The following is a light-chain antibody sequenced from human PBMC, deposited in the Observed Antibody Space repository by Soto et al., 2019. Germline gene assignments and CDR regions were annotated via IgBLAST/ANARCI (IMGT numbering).Light chain of an antibody. V-gene: IGLV1-44*01. CDR1: SSNIGTNT. CDR3: AAWDDSLNGWV. Sequence: QSVLTQPPSASGTPGQRVTISCSGSSSNIGTNTVNWYQQLPGTAPKLLIYSNNHRPSGVPDRFSGSKSGTSASLAISGRQSEDEADYYCAAWDDSLNGWVFGGGTKLTVL. CDR2: SNN. J-gene: IGLJ3*02.